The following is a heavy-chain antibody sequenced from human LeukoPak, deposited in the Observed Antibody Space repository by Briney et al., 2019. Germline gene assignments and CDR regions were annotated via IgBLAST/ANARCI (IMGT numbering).Heavy chain of an antibody. Sequence: GGSLRLSCAASGFTFSSYGMHWVRQAPGKGLEYVSAISSNGGSTYYANSVKGRFTISRDNSKNTLYLQMGSLRAEDMAVYYCARLRSSGYCDYWGQGTLVTVSS. V-gene: IGHV3-64*01. D-gene: IGHD3-22*01. J-gene: IGHJ4*02. CDR1: GFTFSSYG. CDR2: ISSNGGST. CDR3: ARLRSSGYCDY.